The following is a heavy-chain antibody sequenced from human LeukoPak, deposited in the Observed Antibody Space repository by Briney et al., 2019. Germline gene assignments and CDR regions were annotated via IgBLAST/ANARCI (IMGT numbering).Heavy chain of an antibody. V-gene: IGHV3-48*01. CDR2: ISSSSSTI. Sequence: GGSLRLSCAASGFTFSSYSMNWVRQAPGKGLEWVSYISSSSSTIYYADSVKGRFTISRDNAKNSLYLQMNSLRAEDTAVYYCARDYCRSTGCYVDYWGQGTLVTVSS. CDR1: GFTFSSYS. J-gene: IGHJ4*02. D-gene: IGHD2-2*01. CDR3: ARDYCRSTGCYVDY.